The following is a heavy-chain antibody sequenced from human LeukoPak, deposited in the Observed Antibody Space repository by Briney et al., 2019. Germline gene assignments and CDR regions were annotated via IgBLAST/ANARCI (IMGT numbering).Heavy chain of an antibody. CDR1: GFTVSSNY. CDR2: IYSGGST. V-gene: IGHV3-53*01. Sequence: GGSLRLTCAASGFTVSSNYMSWVRQAPGKGLEWVSVIYSGGSTYYADSVKGRFTISRDNSKNTLYLQMNSLTAEDTAVYYCARVRWLVRAFDIWGQGTMVTVSS. CDR3: ARVRWLVRAFDI. D-gene: IGHD6-19*01. J-gene: IGHJ3*02.